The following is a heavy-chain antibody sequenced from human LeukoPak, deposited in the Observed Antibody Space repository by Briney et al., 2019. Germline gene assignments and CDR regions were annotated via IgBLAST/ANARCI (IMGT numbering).Heavy chain of an antibody. Sequence: ASVKVSCKASGYTFTGYYMHWVRQAPGQGLEWMGWINPNSGGTNYAQKFQGRVTLTRDTSISTAYMELSRLRSDDTAVYYCANHPGVIKTYDAFDIWGEGTMVTVSS. CDR3: ANHPGVIKTYDAFDI. D-gene: IGHD2-21*01. CDR1: GYTFTGYY. V-gene: IGHV1-2*02. J-gene: IGHJ3*02. CDR2: INPNSGGT.